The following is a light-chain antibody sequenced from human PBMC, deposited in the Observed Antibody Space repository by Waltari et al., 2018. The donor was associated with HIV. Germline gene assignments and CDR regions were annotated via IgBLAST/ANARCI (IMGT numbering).Light chain of an antibody. J-gene: IGLJ2*01. CDR3: QSADSSGTYFVV. V-gene: IGLV3-25*03. CDR1: ALPKQY. CDR2: KDS. Sequence: SYELTQPPSVSVSPGQTARITCSGDALPKQYASWYQQKPGQAPVLVIYKDSERPSGIPERFSGSSSGTTVTLTISGVQAEDEADYYCQSADSSGTYFVVFGGGTKLTVL.